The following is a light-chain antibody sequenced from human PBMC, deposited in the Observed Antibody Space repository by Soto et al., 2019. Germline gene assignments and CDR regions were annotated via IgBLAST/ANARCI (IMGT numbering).Light chain of an antibody. Sequence: EIVLTQSPGTLSLSPGERATLSCRASQSVSSSYLAWYQQKPGQAPRLVIYGASSRATGIPDRFSGSGSGTAFTLTISRLEPEDFAVYYGQQYGSSGLTFGGGTKVEIK. CDR2: GAS. CDR1: QSVSSSY. CDR3: QQYGSSGLT. J-gene: IGKJ4*01. V-gene: IGKV3-20*01.